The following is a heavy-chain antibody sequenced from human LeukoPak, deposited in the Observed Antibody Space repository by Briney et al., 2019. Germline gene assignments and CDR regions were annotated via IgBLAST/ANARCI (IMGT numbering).Heavy chain of an antibody. J-gene: IGHJ4*02. CDR1: GGSISSGGYY. CDR3: ARVDITALTRFDY. D-gene: IGHD3-10*01. V-gene: IGHV4-31*03. CDR2: IYYSGST. Sequence: PSQTLSLTCTVSGGSISSGGYYWSWIRQHPGTGLEWIGYIYYSGSTYYNPSLKSRVTISVDTSKNQFSLKLSSVTAADTAVYYCARVDITALTRFDYWGQGTLVTVSS.